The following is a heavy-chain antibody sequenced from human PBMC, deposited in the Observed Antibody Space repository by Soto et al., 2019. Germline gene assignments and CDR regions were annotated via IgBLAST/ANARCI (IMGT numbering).Heavy chain of an antibody. V-gene: IGHV1-8*01. CDR2: VNPDSGDT. J-gene: IGHJ4*02. Sequence: QVQLVQSGAEVKKPGASVKVSCEASGYPFTSFDINWVRQAAGQALEWMGWVNPDSGDTAFAQRFQDRITMTRTTSTNTVYRELSRLTSDDTAVYYCGREPGGVATPGDDYWGQGTLVTVSS. CDR3: GREPGGVATPGDDY. CDR1: GYPFTSFD. D-gene: IGHD2-15*01.